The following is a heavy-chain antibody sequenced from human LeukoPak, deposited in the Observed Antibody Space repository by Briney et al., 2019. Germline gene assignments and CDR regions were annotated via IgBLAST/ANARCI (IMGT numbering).Heavy chain of an antibody. CDR3: ARLPWAAAGTEDDY. CDR2: IYHSGST. Sequence: SETLSLTCIVSGDSLSGYYWGWIRQPPGKGLEWIGSIYHSGSTYYNPSLKSRVTISVDTSKNQFSLKLSSVTAADTAVYYCARLPWAAAGTEDDYWGQGTLVTVSS. CDR1: GDSLSGYY. J-gene: IGHJ4*02. V-gene: IGHV4-38-2*02. D-gene: IGHD6-13*01.